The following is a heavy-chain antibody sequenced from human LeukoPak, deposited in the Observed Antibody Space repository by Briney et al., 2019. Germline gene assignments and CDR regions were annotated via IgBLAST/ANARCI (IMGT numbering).Heavy chain of an antibody. CDR3: ARHRLGSFAYFDP. J-gene: IGHJ5*02. V-gene: IGHV5-10-1*01. CDR2: IDPSDSYT. CDR1: GYTFTSYW. D-gene: IGHD3-16*01. Sequence: GESLRISCKGSGYTFTSYWISWVRQMPGKGLEWMGNIDPSDSYTYYSPSFQGHVTFSADKSISTAYLQWSSLKASDTAIYYCARHRLGSFAYFDPWGQGTLVTVSS.